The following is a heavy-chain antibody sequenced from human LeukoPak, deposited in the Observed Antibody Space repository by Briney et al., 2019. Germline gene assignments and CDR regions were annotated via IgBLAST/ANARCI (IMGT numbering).Heavy chain of an antibody. CDR2: IYNSGST. D-gene: IGHD3-3*01. CDR3: ATVGENPDLFSDY. CDR1: GGSISSHY. V-gene: IGHV4-59*11. J-gene: IGHJ4*02. Sequence: SETLSLTCTVSGGSISSHYWSWIRQPPGQGLEWLGYIYNSGSTNYNPSLKSRVTISVDTSKNQLSLKLSSVTAADTAVYYCATVGENPDLFSDYWGQGTLVTVSS.